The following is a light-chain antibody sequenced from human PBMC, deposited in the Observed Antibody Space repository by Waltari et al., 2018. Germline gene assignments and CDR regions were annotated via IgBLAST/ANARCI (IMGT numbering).Light chain of an antibody. Sequence: IVMTQSHLSLPVTPGEPASISCRSSQSLLQSNGYNYLDSYLQKPGQSPQLLIYLGYNRASGVPDRFSGSGSGTDFTLKISRVEAEDVGVYYCMQTLQTPYTFGQGTKLEIK. CDR3: MQTLQTPYT. CDR2: LGY. CDR1: QSLLQSNGYNY. V-gene: IGKV2-28*01. J-gene: IGKJ2*01.